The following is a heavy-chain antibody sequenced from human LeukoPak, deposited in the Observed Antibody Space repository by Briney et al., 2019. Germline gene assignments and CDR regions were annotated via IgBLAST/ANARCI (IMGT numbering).Heavy chain of an antibody. Sequence: SETLSLTCAVYGGSFSGYYCSWIRQPPGKGLEWIGEINHSGSTNYNPSLKSRVTISVDTSKNQFSLKLSSVTAADTAVYYCARGTLNYDFWSGYSLYNWLDPWGQGTLVTVSS. CDR3: ARGTLNYDFWSGYSLYNWLDP. CDR1: GGSFSGYY. V-gene: IGHV4-34*01. J-gene: IGHJ5*02. D-gene: IGHD3-3*01. CDR2: INHSGST.